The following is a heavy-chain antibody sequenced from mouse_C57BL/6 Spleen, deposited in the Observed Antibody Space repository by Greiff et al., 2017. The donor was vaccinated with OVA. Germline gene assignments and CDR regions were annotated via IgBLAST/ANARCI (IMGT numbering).Heavy chain of an antibody. CDR3: ARESITTVVEDYAMDY. Sequence: SGAELARPGASVKLSCKASGYTFTSYGISWVKQSTGQGLEWIGEIYPRSGNTYYNEKFKGKATLTADKSSSTAYMELRSLTSEDSAVYFCARESITTVVEDYAMDYWGQGTSVTVSS. J-gene: IGHJ4*01. CDR2: IYPRSGNT. CDR1: GYTFTSYG. V-gene: IGHV1-81*01. D-gene: IGHD1-1*01.